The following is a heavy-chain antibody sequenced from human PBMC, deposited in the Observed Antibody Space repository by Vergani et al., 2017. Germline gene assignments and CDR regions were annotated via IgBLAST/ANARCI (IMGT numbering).Heavy chain of an antibody. D-gene: IGHD2-21*01. CDR1: GFTFSSYD. Sequence: VQLVESGGGLVKPGGSLRLSCVASGFTFSSYDMHWVRQATGKGLEWVSAIGTAGDTYYPGSVKGRFTISRENAKNSLYLQMNSLRAGDTAVYYCAKDESSRAYCGGDCYYYGMDVWGQGTTVTVSS. V-gene: IGHV3-13*01. J-gene: IGHJ6*02. CDR3: AKDESSRAYCGGDCYYYGMDV. CDR2: IGTAGDT.